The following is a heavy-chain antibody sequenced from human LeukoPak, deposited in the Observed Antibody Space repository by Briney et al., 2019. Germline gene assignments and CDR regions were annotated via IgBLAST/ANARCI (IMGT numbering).Heavy chain of an antibody. CDR1: GFTFSSYV. Sequence: PGGSLRLSCETAGFTFSSYVMHWVRRTPGKGLVWVSRISHDGFISYADSVKGRFTVSRDNAKNTLYLQVNNLRAEDTAVYYCARGPNSNWSGLDFWGQGTLLTVSS. CDR3: ARGPNSNWSGLDF. CDR2: ISHDGFI. D-gene: IGHD6-6*01. J-gene: IGHJ4*02. V-gene: IGHV3-74*01.